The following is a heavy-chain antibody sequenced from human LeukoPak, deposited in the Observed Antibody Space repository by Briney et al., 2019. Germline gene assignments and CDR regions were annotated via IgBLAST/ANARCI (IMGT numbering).Heavy chain of an antibody. CDR2: INHSGDT. Sequence: SETLCLTCNVSGGSFTNYYWSWIRQTPEKGLEWIGQINHSGDTIYNPSLRSRITFSVDRSKNQFTLKVTSVTAADTGVYYWARGPGTVGLSPWGQGTLVTVSS. J-gene: IGHJ5*02. CDR3: ARGPGTVGLSP. CDR1: GGSFTNYY. V-gene: IGHV4-34*01. D-gene: IGHD1/OR15-1a*01.